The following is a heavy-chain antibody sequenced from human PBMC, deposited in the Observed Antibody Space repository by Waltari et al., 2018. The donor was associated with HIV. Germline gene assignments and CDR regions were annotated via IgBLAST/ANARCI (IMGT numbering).Heavy chain of an antibody. CDR3: ARGVSIVRGVMIRGHMDV. Sequence: VQLVQSGAEMRKPGASVKVSCRASGYTFSAYTISWVRQAPGQGLEWRGWIDGYNGNTNSAQKFQGSVNMTPDTSTSTAHMELRSLRSDDTAVYYCARGVSIVRGVMIRGHMDVWGQGTTVTVSS. J-gene: IGHJ6*02. D-gene: IGHD3-10*01. V-gene: IGHV1-18*01. CDR1: GYTFSAYT. CDR2: IDGYNGNT.